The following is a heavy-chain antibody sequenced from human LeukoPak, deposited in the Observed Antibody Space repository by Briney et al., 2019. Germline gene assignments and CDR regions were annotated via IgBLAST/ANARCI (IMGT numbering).Heavy chain of an antibody. V-gene: IGHV3-21*04. D-gene: IGHD2-2*01. CDR3: AKVVVVPAATTKTYYFDF. Sequence: PGGSLRLSCAASGFTFSSYWFHWVRQTPGKGLVWVSSISSSSSYIYYTDSVKGRFTISRDNAKNSLYLQMNSLRAEDTAVYYCAKVVVVPAATTKTYYFDFWGQGTLVTVSS. CDR1: GFTFSSYW. CDR2: ISSSSSYI. J-gene: IGHJ4*02.